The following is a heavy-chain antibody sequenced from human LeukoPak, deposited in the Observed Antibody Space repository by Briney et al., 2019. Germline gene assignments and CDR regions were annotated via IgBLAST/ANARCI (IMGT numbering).Heavy chain of an antibody. V-gene: IGHV1-69*04. CDR3: ARGSSGWYYVDY. CDR2: IIPILGIA. J-gene: IGHJ4*02. CDR1: GGTFSSYA. D-gene: IGHD6-19*01. Sequence: ASVKVSCKASGGTFSSYAITWVRQAPGQALEWMGRIIPILGIANYAQKSQGRVTITADKSTSTAYMELSSLRSGDTAVYYCARGSSGWYYVDYWGQGTLVTVSS.